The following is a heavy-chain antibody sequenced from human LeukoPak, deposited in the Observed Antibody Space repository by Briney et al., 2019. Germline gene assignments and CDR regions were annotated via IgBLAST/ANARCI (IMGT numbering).Heavy chain of an antibody. CDR3: ARYTSGQYYFDY. CDR1: GGSITGYY. V-gene: IGHV4-59*08. Sequence: PSETLSLTCAVSGGSITGYYWSWIRQPPGKGLEWIGYIYYTGSTYYNPSLKSRVTISVDTSKNQFSLKLSSVTAADTAVYYCARYTSGQYYFDYWGQGTLVTVSS. CDR2: IYYTGST. J-gene: IGHJ4*02. D-gene: IGHD6-19*01.